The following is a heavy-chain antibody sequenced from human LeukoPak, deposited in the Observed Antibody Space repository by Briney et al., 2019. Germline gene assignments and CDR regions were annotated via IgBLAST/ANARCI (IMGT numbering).Heavy chain of an antibody. J-gene: IGHJ4*02. V-gene: IGHV4-59*01. D-gene: IGHD1-26*01. CDR1: GGSISSYY. CDR2: IYYSGST. CDR3: ARTIVGAIRYYFDY. Sequence: PSETLSLTCTVSGGSISSYYWSWIRQPPGKGLEWIGYIYYSGSTNYNPSLKSRVTISVDTSKNQFSLKLSSVTAADTAVYYCARTIVGAIRYYFDYWGQGTLVTVSS.